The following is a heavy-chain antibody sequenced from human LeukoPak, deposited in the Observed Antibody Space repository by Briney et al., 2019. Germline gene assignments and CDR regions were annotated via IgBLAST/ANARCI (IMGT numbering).Heavy chain of an antibody. CDR1: GGSIVSSTYY. J-gene: IGHJ4*02. CDR3: ARVGSRGYYFDY. Sequence: RVSETLSLTCSVSGGSIVSSTYYWVWIRRPPGKGLEWIGSIYFTGRTYSNPSLQRRVTISVDTSKNQFSLRLSSVTATDTAVYYCARVGSRGYYFDYWGQGTLVSVSS. D-gene: IGHD1-26*01. V-gene: IGHV4-39*01. CDR2: IYFTGRT.